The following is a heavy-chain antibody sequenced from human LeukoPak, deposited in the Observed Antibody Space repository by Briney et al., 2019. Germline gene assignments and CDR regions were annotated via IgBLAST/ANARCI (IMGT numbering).Heavy chain of an antibody. J-gene: IGHJ4*02. CDR3: AKNPYYYGISGNKGLDY. CDR1: GFTFSSYG. Sequence: GGSLRLSCAASGFTFSSYGMHWVRQAPGKGLEWVAFIRYDGSNKYYADSVKGRFTISRDNSKNTLYLQMNSLRAEDTAVYYCAKNPYYYGISGNKGLDYWGQGTLVTVSS. D-gene: IGHD3-22*01. CDR2: IRYDGSNK. V-gene: IGHV3-30*02.